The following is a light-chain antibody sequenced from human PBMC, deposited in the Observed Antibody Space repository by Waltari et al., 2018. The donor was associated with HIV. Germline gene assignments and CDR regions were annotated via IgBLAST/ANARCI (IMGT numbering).Light chain of an antibody. Sequence: QTVVTQPPSFSVPPGGTVTLTCGFSSGSVSPPYSPSWYQQTPGQAPRTLIYSTNTRSSGVPDRFSGSILGNKAALTITGAQADDESDYYCVMYMGSGPWVFGGGTKLTVL. CDR3: VMYMGSGPWV. J-gene: IGLJ3*02. CDR1: SGSVSPPYS. CDR2: STN. V-gene: IGLV8-61*01.